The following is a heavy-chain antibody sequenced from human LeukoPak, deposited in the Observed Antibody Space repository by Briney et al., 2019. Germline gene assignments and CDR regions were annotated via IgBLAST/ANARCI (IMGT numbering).Heavy chain of an antibody. D-gene: IGHD6-19*01. CDR1: GFTFSSYA. V-gene: IGHV3-23*01. CDR2: ISGSGGNT. J-gene: IGHJ4*02. Sequence: QPGASLRLSCAASGFTFSSYAMSWVRQAPGKGLEWVSVISGSGGNTYYADSVKGRFTISRDNSKNTLYLQMNSLRAEDTAIYYCVKDGKGAPVAGTGYFDYWGQGTLVTVSS. CDR3: VKDGKGAPVAGTGYFDY.